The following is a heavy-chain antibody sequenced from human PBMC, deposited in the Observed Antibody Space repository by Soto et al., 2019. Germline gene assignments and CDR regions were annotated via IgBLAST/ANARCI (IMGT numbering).Heavy chain of an antibody. J-gene: IGHJ5*02. Sequence: QVPLVQSGAEVKKPGSSVTVSCKASGGTFSSYAIHWVRQAPGQGLEWMGGITPMYGPAKYAQRFQGRVTITADESTTTVYMELTSLTAQDTAVYYCARVTSMVRGVIDNWFAPWGHGTLVTVSS. V-gene: IGHV1-69*01. CDR2: ITPMYGPA. D-gene: IGHD3-10*01. CDR3: ARVTSMVRGVIDNWFAP. CDR1: GGTFSSYA.